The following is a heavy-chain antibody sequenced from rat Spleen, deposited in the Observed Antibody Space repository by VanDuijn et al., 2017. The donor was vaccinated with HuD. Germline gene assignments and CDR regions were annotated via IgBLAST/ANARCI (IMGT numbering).Heavy chain of an antibody. Sequence: EVQLVESGGGLVQPGRSMKLSCAASGLSFSNYDMAWVRQAPGKGLEWVASITNAAGKVYYRDSVKGRFTISRDNAKSTLYLQMDSLRSEDTATYYCASRGLEGYWYFDFWGPGTMVTVSS. CDR3: ASRGLEGYWYFDF. CDR1: GLSFSNYD. D-gene: IGHD1-11*01. V-gene: IGHV5-25*01. J-gene: IGHJ1*01. CDR2: ITNAAGKV.